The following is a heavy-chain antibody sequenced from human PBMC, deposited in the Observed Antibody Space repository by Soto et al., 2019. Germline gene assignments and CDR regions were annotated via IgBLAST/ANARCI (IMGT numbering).Heavy chain of an antibody. CDR3: ARDLPVVAATRYYYYYGMDV. Sequence: QVQLQESGPGLVKPSQTLSLTCTVSGGSISSGGYYWSWIRQHPGKGLEWIGYIYYSGSTYYNPSLKRRVTISVDTSKNQFSLKLSSVTAADTAVYYCARDLPVVAATRYYYYYGMDVWGQGTTVTVSS. CDR2: IYYSGST. D-gene: IGHD2-15*01. V-gene: IGHV4-31*03. J-gene: IGHJ6*02. CDR1: GGSISSGGYY.